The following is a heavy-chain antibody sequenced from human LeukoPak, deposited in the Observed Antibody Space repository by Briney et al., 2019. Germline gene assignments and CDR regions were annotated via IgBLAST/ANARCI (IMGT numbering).Heavy chain of an antibody. J-gene: IGHJ4*02. CDR1: GFTFSSYS. V-gene: IGHV3-21*01. Sequence: GGSLRLSCAASGFTFSSYSMNWVRQAPGKGLEWVSSISSSSSYIYYADSVKGRFTISRDNAKKSLYLQMNSLRAEDTAVYYCARGQYYYDSSGYSSGDYWGQGTLVTVSS. CDR3: ARGQYYYDSSGYSSGDY. D-gene: IGHD3-22*01. CDR2: ISSSSSYI.